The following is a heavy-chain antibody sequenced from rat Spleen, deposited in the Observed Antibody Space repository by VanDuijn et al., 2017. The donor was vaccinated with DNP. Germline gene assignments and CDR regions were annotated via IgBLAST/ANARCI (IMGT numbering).Heavy chain of an antibody. CDR3: VRRDNSGDFDY. V-gene: IGHV5-7*01. D-gene: IGHD1-1*01. J-gene: IGHJ2*01. CDR1: GFTFSDYN. Sequence: EVQLVESGGGLVQPGRSLKLSCAASGFTFSDYNLAWVRQAPKKGLEWVATISYDGSRAYYRDSVKGQFTISRDNAKSTLFLQMGSLRSEDTATYYCVRRDNSGDFDYCGQGVMVTVSS. CDR2: ISYDGSRA.